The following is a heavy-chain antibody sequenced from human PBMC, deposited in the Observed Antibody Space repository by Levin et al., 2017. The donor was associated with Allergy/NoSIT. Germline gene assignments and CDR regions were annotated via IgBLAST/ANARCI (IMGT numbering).Heavy chain of an antibody. CDR3: AKQTAGTDYYYYGMDV. Sequence: PGGSLRLSCAASGFIFSSYAMSWVRQAPGKGLEWVSAISGSSGRTYYADSVEGRFTISRDNSKNTLYLQMNSLRAEDTAVYYCAKQTAGTDYYYYGMDVWGQGTTVTVSS. J-gene: IGHJ6*02. CDR1: GFIFSSYA. CDR2: ISGSSGRT. V-gene: IGHV3-23*01. D-gene: IGHD6-13*01.